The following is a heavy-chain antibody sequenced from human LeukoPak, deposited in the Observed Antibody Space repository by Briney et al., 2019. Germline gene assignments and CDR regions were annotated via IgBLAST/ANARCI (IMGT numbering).Heavy chain of an antibody. CDR2: ISYDGSNK. Sequence: GGSLRLSCAASGFTFSSYGMHWVRQAPGKGLEWVAVISYDGSNKYYADSVKGRFTISRDNAKNSLYLQMNSLRAEDTAVYYCARGGGQWLAPFDYWGQGTLVTVSS. V-gene: IGHV3-30*03. CDR3: ARGGGQWLAPFDY. D-gene: IGHD6-19*01. J-gene: IGHJ4*02. CDR1: GFTFSSYG.